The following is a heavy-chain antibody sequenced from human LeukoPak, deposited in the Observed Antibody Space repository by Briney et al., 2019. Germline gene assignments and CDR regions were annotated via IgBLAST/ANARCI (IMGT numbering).Heavy chain of an antibody. CDR1: GDSISSSGYY. D-gene: IGHD4-11*01. CDR2: IHHSGNT. CDR3: ARASYSDYVVNY. J-gene: IGHJ4*02. Sequence: SETLSLTCSVSGDSISSSGYYWDWIRQPPGKGLEWIGSIHHSGNTNYNPSLKSRVTISADTSKNQFSLRLSSVTVADTAVYFCARASYSDYVVNYWGQGILVTVSS. V-gene: IGHV4-39*07.